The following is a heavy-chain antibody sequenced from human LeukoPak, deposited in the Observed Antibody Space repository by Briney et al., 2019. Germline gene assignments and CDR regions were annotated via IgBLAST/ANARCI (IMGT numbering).Heavy chain of an antibody. Sequence: GGSLRLSCAASGFSFSTYTMSWVRQPPGKGQEWVANIKHDGSEKYYVDSVKGRFTISRDNAKNSLYLQMNSLRAEDTAVYYCAKGRSFDWLTFFDYWGQGTLVTVSS. V-gene: IGHV3-7*01. D-gene: IGHD3-9*01. CDR2: IKHDGSEK. J-gene: IGHJ4*02. CDR3: AKGRSFDWLTFFDY. CDR1: GFSFSTYT.